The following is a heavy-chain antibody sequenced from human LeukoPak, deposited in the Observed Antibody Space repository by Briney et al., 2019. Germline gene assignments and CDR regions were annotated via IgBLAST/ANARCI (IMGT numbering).Heavy chain of an antibody. J-gene: IGHJ4*02. Sequence: SETLSLTCTVSGGSISSYYWSWIRQPPGKGLEWIGYIYYRGSTNYNPSLKSRVTISVDTSKNQFSLKLSSVTAADTAVYYCARGVGSSWYQDWGQGTLVTVSS. V-gene: IGHV4-59*01. CDR3: ARGVGSSWYQD. CDR1: GGSISSYY. CDR2: IYYRGST. D-gene: IGHD6-13*01.